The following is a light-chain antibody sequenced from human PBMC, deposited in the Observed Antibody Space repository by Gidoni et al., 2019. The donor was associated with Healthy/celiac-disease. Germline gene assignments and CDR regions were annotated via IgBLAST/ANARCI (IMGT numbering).Light chain of an antibody. V-gene: IGKV3-15*01. CDR2: GAS. CDR3: QTPSS. J-gene: IGKJ2*04. CDR1: QSVSSN. Sequence: EIVMTQSPATLSVSPGERATLSCRASQSVSSNLAWYQQKPGQAPRLLIYGASTRATGIPARFIGSGSGTEFTLTISSLQSEDFAVYYCQTPSSFGQGTKLEIK.